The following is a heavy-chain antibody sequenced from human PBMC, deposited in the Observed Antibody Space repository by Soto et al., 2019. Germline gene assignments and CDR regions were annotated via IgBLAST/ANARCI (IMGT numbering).Heavy chain of an antibody. J-gene: IGHJ5*02. D-gene: IGHD2-15*01. CDR1: GGSISSGGYS. CDR2: IYHSGST. CDR3: ARTGYCSGGSCWSWFDP. V-gene: IGHV4-30-2*01. Sequence: QLQLQESGSGLVKPSQTLSLTCAVSGGSISSGGYSWSWIRQPPGKGLEWIGYIYHSGSTYYNPSLKSRVTRSVDRSKNQFSLKLSSVTAADTAVYYCARTGYCSGGSCWSWFDPWGQGTLVTVSS.